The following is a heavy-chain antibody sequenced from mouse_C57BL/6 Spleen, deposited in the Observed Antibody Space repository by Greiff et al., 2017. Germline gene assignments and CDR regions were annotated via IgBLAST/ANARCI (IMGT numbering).Heavy chain of an antibody. Sequence: QVQLQQSGAELVRPGTSVKVSCKASGYAFTNYLIEWVKQRPGQGLEWIGVINPGSGGTNYNEKFKGKATLTADKSSSTAYMQLSSLTSEDSAVYFCARIPYGYDDDYWGQGTTLTVSS. J-gene: IGHJ2*01. V-gene: IGHV1-54*01. CDR2: INPGSGGT. CDR3: ARIPYGYDDDY. D-gene: IGHD2-2*01. CDR1: GYAFTNYL.